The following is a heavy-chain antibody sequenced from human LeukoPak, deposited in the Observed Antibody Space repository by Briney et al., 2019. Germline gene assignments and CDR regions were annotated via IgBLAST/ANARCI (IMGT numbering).Heavy chain of an antibody. CDR3: ARDLAPADPTPYNWFDP. Sequence: ASVKVSCKASGYTFTSYGITWVRQAPGQGLEWMGWISTYNANTNYAQKLQGRVTMTTDTSTSTAYMELRSLRSDDTAVHYCARDLAPADPTPYNWFDPWGQGTLVTVSS. V-gene: IGHV1-18*01. CDR1: GYTFTSYG. J-gene: IGHJ5*02. CDR2: ISTYNANT. D-gene: IGHD2-2*01.